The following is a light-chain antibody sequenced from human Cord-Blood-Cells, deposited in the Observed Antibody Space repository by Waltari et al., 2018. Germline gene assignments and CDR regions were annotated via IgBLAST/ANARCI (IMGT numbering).Light chain of an antibody. CDR1: QSISSY. J-gene: IGKJ4*01. CDR2: AAS. V-gene: IGKV1-39*01. CDR3: QQSYSTPLT. Sequence: DIQMTQTPPSLSASVGDRVTITCRASQSISSYLNWYQQKPGKAPKLLIYAASSLQSVVPSRFSGSGSGTDFTLTISSLQPEDFATYYCQQSYSTPLTFGGGTKVEIK.